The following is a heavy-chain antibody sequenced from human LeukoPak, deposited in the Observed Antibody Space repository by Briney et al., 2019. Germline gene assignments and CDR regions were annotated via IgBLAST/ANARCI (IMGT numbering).Heavy chain of an antibody. D-gene: IGHD3-10*01. CDR3: VRGPYGSGISNWFDP. CDR2: IHYTGTT. Sequence: SETLSLTCSVPGGSIRSSSYNWGWIRQPPGKGLEWIGSIHYTGTTYYNPSLKSRVTISLVTSKNQFSLKLTSVTAADTAVYYCVRGPYGSGISNWFDPWGQGTLVIVSS. J-gene: IGHJ5*02. V-gene: IGHV4-39*07. CDR1: GGSIRSSSYN.